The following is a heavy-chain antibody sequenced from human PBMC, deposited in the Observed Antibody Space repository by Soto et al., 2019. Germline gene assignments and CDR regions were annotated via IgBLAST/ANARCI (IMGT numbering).Heavy chain of an antibody. V-gene: IGHV1-69*01. CDR2: IIPIFGTA. Sequence: QVQLVQSGAEVKKPGSSVKVSCKASGGTFSSYAISWVRQAPGQGLEWMGGIIPIFGTANYAQKFQGRVTITADESKSTAYMELSSLRSEDTAVYYCARGYCSGGSCYSEPMFDYWGQGTLVTVSS. D-gene: IGHD2-15*01. J-gene: IGHJ4*02. CDR3: ARGYCSGGSCYSEPMFDY. CDR1: GGTFSSYA.